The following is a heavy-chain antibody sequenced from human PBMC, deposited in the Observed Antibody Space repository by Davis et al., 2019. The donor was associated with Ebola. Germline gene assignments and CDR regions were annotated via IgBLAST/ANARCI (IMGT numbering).Heavy chain of an antibody. J-gene: IGHJ6*02. CDR3: ARGNTVTSRYSNYNMDV. CDR1: GFSVSNYW. V-gene: IGHV3-7*01. D-gene: IGHD4-17*01. Sequence: PGGSLRLSCAASGFSVSNYWMSWVRQAPGKGLEWVANIKQDGSETYYVDPVKGRFTISRDNAKNSLYLQMNSLRVEDAAVYYCARGNTVTSRYSNYNMDVWGQGTTVTVSS. CDR2: IKQDGSET.